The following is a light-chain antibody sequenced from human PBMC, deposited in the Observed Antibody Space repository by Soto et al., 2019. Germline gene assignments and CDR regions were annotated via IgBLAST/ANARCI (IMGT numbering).Light chain of an antibody. CDR1: QRVSSH. CDR3: QHYGTSPST. J-gene: IGKJ1*01. CDR2: AAS. V-gene: IGKV3-20*01. Sequence: EIVLTQSPGTLSLSPGEIATLSCGASQRVSSHLAWYQQKPVQAPMLLIYAASTRATGIPVRFSGSGSGTDFTLTISRLEPEDFAVYYCQHYGTSPSTFGRGTKVDIK.